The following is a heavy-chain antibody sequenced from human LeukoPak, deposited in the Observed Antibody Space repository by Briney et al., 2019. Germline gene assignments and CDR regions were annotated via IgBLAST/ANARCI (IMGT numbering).Heavy chain of an antibody. V-gene: IGHV4-4*07. J-gene: IGHJ4*02. CDR1: TGSINRYY. D-gene: IGHD1-26*01. CDR3: GRQGYTASYYFLDY. CDR2: IYTSGTT. Sequence: KPSQSLSLTCTVSTGSINRYYWGWVRQHAGRGLGCNGRIYTSGTTTYSPSLKSRLSMSVDTSKNQFSLNLRSVTAADTAVYYCGRQGYTASYYFLDYWSQGTLVTVSS.